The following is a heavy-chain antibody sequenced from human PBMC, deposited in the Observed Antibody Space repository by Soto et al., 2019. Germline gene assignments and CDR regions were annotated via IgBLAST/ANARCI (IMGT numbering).Heavy chain of an antibody. CDR2: IYYSGST. CDR1: GGSISSGINY. V-gene: IGHV4-31*03. Sequence: QVELQESGPGLLKPSQTLSLTCTFPGGSISSGINYWSWIPHHPGKALEWIGYIYYSGSTYYNPSLQSRLTISVDTSKNQFSLKLSSVTAADTAVYYCARRTTVYYARYFDYWGQGTLVTVSS. J-gene: IGHJ4*02. CDR3: ARRTTVYYARYFDY. D-gene: IGHD3-10*01.